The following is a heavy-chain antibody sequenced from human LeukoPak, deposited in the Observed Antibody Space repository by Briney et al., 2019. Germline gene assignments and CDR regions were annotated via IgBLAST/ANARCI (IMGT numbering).Heavy chain of an antibody. CDR3: ARHSTNYGSGSYSTGGRWFDP. Sequence: GESLRISCKGSGYSFTGYWISWVRQMPGKGLEWMGRIDPSGSYTNYSPSFQGHVTISADKSISTAYLQWSSLKASDTAMYYCARHSTNYGSGSYSTGGRWFDPWGQGTLVTVSS. CDR2: IDPSGSYT. CDR1: GYSFTGYW. D-gene: IGHD3-10*01. V-gene: IGHV5-10-1*01. J-gene: IGHJ5*02.